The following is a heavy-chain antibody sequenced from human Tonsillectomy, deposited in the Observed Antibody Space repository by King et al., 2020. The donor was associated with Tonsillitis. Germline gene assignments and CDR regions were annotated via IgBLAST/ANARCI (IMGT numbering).Heavy chain of an antibody. D-gene: IGHD1-26*01. CDR1: AYTFTNYY. J-gene: IGHJ4*02. CDR2: LDPNSGDT. Sequence: VQLVQSGAEVKKPGASVKVACKATAYTFTNYYMNWVRQAPGQGLEWMGWLDPNSGDTNYAQEFQGRVTMTRETSISTAYMEISRLEYDDTAVYFCARGAYSGTYLPFFDYWGQGTLVTVSS. CDR3: ARGAYSGTYLPFFDY. V-gene: IGHV1-2*02.